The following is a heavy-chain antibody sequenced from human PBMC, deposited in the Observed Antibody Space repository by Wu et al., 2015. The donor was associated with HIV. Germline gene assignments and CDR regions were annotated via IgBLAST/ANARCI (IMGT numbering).Heavy chain of an antibody. V-gene: IGHV1-18*01. D-gene: IGHD3-3*01. Sequence: QVQMVQSGAEVRKPGASVRVSCKASGYTFNSYGISWVRQAPGQGLQWMGWISAYNNNTIYAQRFQGRVTMTTDKSTKTVYMELRSLRSDDTAVYFCARFEPGSDNFWKFGFLFPNVRGPTGNPW. CDR3: ARFEPGSDNFWKFGFLFPNVRGPTGNP. CDR2: ISAYNNNT. J-gene: IGHJ5*02. CDR1: GYTFNSYG.